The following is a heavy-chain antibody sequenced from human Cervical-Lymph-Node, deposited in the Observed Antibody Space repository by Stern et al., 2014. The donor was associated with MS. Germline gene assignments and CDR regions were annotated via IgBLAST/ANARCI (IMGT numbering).Heavy chain of an antibody. D-gene: IGHD4-17*01. Sequence: EVQLVESGGGLVQPGGSLRLSCAASAFTLRGYWMHWVRQNPGKGLVRVARIASDGSSIRYADSVKGRFTISRDNAKNTLYLQMNSLRAEDTAVYYCARDDGDYGDNYYGMDVWGQGTTVIVSS. CDR1: AFTLRGYW. CDR3: ARDDGDYGDNYYGMDV. CDR2: IASDGSSI. J-gene: IGHJ6*02. V-gene: IGHV3-74*02.